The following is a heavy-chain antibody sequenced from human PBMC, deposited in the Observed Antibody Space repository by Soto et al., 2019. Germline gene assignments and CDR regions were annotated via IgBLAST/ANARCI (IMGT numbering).Heavy chain of an antibody. D-gene: IGHD6-13*01. V-gene: IGHV1-18*01. Sequence: GASAQVSCNASGYTFNSSDISWVRQAPGQGIEWMGWISAYNGNTNYAQKLQHRVTMTTATYTSTAHMELRSLRSDDKPEHYCERQAREYSSSRRNYFVYWGQGTLVTVS. CDR1: GYTFNSSD. CDR3: ERQAREYSSSRRNYFVY. CDR2: ISAYNGNT. J-gene: IGHJ4*02.